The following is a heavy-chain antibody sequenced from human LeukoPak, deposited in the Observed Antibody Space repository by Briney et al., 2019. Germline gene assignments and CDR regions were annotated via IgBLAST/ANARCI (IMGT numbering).Heavy chain of an antibody. Sequence: PGASVKVSCKATGGTFSSYAISWVRQAPGQGLEWMGGIIPIFGTANYAQKFQGRVTITADESTSTAYMELSSLRSEDTAVYYCARTYYDFWSGYYRLPNWGQGTLVTVSS. CDR1: GGTFSSYA. D-gene: IGHD3-3*01. CDR2: IIPIFGTA. CDR3: ARTYYDFWSGYYRLPN. J-gene: IGHJ4*02. V-gene: IGHV1-69*13.